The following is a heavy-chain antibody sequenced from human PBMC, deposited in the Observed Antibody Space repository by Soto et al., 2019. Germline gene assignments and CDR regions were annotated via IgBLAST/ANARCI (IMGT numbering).Heavy chain of an antibody. CDR3: ARDSSGYYFDY. V-gene: IGHV4-30-4*01. J-gene: IGHJ4*02. CDR1: GGSISSGDYY. D-gene: IGHD3-22*01. CDR2: IYYSGST. Sequence: PXGTLSLTCTVSGGSISSGDYYWSWIRQPPGKGLEWIGYIYYSGSTYYNPSLKSRVTISVDTSKNQFSLKLSSVTAADTAVYYCARDSSGYYFDYWGQGTLVTVSS.